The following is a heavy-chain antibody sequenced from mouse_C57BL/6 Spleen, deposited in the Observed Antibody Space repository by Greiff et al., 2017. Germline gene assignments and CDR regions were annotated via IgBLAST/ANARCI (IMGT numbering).Heavy chain of an antibody. CDR1: GFNIKDDY. J-gene: IGHJ1*03. V-gene: IGHV14-4*01. Sequence: VQLQQSGAELVRPGASVKLSCTASGFNIKDDYMHWVKQRPEQGLEWIGWIDPENGDTEYASKFQGTATITAETSSNTAYLQLSSLTSEDTAVYYCATRGYYGSSYYFDVWGTGTTVTVSS. D-gene: IGHD1-1*01. CDR3: ATRGYYGSSYYFDV. CDR2: IDPENGDT.